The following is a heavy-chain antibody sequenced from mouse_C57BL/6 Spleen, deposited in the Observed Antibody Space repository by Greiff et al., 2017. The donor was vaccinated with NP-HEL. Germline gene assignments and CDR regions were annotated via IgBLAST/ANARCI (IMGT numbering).Heavy chain of an antibody. CDR3: ARSPYDYDEYYFDY. D-gene: IGHD2-4*01. J-gene: IGHJ2*01. CDR1: GYTFTSYW. Sequence: QVQLQQPGAELVKPGASVKLSCKASGYTFTSYWMHWVKQRPGQGLEWIGMIHPNSGSTNYNEKFKSKATLTVDKSSSTAYMQLSSLTSEDSAVYYCARSPYDYDEYYFDYWGQGTTLTVSS. V-gene: IGHV1-64*01. CDR2: IHPNSGST.